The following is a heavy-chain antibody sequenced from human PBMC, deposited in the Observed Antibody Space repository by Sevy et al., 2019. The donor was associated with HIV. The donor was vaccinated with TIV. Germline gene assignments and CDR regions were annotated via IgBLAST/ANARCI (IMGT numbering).Heavy chain of an antibody. CDR2: ISYDGSDK. D-gene: IGHD4-17*01. V-gene: IGHV3-30-3*01. CDR1: GFAFSNYYA. Sequence: GGSLRLSCAASGFAFSNYYAMHWVRQAPGKGLEWVALISYDGSDKYYADSVKGRFTISRDNFKNTLYLQMNSLTTEETAVYYCAGPRANYVDNYFFYAMDVWGQGTTVTVSS. J-gene: IGHJ6*02. CDR3: AGPRANYVDNYFFYAMDV.